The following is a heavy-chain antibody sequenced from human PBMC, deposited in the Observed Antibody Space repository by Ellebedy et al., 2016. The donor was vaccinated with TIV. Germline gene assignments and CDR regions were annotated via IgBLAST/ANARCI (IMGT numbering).Heavy chain of an antibody. CDR2: TKEDGSEE. D-gene: IGHD5/OR15-5a*01. V-gene: IGHV3-7*01. J-gene: IGHJ4*02. CDR1: GFTFSNYW. Sequence: GESLKISXAASGFTFSNYWMSWVRQTPGKGLEWVANTKEDGSEEWYMDSVKGRFTISRDNAKNSLYLQMNSLRADDTAVYYCAQAISVAYWGQGTLVTVSS. CDR3: AQAISVAY.